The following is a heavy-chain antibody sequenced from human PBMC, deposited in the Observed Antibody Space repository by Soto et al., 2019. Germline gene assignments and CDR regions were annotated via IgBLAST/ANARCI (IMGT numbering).Heavy chain of an antibody. CDR2: ISAYNGNT. CDR3: AKVGRGERVADAFDI. Sequence: ASVKVSCKASGYTFTSYGISWVRQAPGQGLEWMGWISAYNGNTNYAQKLQGRVTMTTDTSTSTAYMELRSLRSDDTAVYYCAKVGRGERVADAFDIWGQGTMVTVS. CDR1: GYTFTSYG. V-gene: IGHV1-18*01. J-gene: IGHJ3*02. D-gene: IGHD1-26*01.